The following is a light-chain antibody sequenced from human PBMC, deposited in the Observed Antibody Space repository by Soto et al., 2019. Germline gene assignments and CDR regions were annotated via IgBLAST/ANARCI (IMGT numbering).Light chain of an antibody. Sequence: QSVLTQPASVSGSPGQSITISCTVTSSDLAIYNYVSWYQQQPGKAPKLMIYLVTNRPSGVSNRFSGSRSGNTASLTISGLQAEDEADYYCSSYTDSSNYVFGTGTKVTVL. J-gene: IGLJ1*01. V-gene: IGLV2-14*01. CDR1: SSDLAIYNY. CDR3: SSYTDSSNYV. CDR2: LVT.